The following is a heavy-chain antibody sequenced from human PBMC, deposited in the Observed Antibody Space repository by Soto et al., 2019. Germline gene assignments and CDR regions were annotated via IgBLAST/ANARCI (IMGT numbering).Heavy chain of an antibody. D-gene: IGHD5-18*01. J-gene: IGHJ4*02. V-gene: IGHV4-34*01. CDR3: ARDANGYKYGAYFDY. Sequence: QVQLHQWGAGLLKPSETLSLTCTVTIYDGSFSGFYWSWIRQTPGKGLEWIGEINYTGSTNYNPSLKSRFTRSVDRSENRFPLQLTSVTAADTAVYYCARDANGYKYGAYFDYWGQGTQVTVSS. CDR2: INYTGST. CDR1: DGSFSGFY.